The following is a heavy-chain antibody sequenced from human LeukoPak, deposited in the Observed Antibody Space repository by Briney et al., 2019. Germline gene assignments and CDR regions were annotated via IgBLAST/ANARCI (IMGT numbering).Heavy chain of an antibody. D-gene: IGHD6-19*01. V-gene: IGHV3-23*01. CDR2: TGGSDDNT. CDR3: TRDLMTGFSSGWYFAY. CDR1: GLTFNGYA. J-gene: IGHJ4*02. Sequence: PGGSLRLSCEGSGLTFNGYAISWVRQAPGKGVEWVAVTGGSDDNTHYADSVKGRFTISRDNSANRLFLQMHSLRPDDSARYYCTRDLMTGFSSGWYFAYWGQGTLVTVSS.